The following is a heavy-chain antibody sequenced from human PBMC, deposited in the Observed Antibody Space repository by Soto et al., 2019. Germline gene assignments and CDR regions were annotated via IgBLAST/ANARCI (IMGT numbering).Heavy chain of an antibody. CDR3: ARAVGYYSNYQRKVRMLDY. Sequence: PSETLSLTCTVSGGSISSGDYYWSWIRQPPGKGLEWIGYIYYSGSTYYNPSLKSRVTISVDTSKNQFSLKLSSVTAADTAVYYCARAVGYYSNYQRKVRMLDYWGQGTLVTVSS. CDR2: IYYSGST. D-gene: IGHD4-4*01. V-gene: IGHV4-30-4*01. CDR1: GGSISSGDYY. J-gene: IGHJ4*02.